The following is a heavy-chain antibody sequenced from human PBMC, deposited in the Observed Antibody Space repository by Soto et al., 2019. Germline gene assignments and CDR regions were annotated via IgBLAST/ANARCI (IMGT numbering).Heavy chain of an antibody. V-gene: IGHV4-39*01. CDR3: ASPKIAFYNWFAP. CDR2: IYYSGST. D-gene: IGHD3-3*02. CDR1: GGSISSSSYY. J-gene: IGHJ5*02. Sequence: SETLSLTCTVSGGSISSSSYYWGWIRQPPGKGLEWIGSIYYSGSTYYNPSLKSRVTISVDTSKNQFSLKLSSVTAADTAVYYCASPKIAFYNWFAPRGQGTLVTVSS.